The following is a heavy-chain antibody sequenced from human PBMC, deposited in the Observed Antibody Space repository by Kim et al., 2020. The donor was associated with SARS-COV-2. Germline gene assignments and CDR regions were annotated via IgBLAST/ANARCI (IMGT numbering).Heavy chain of an antibody. J-gene: IGHJ4*02. V-gene: IGHV3-43*01. CDR3: AKDKRLGGRWRTNGALDY. D-gene: IGHD1-26*01. Sequence: KGRFTISRDNSKNSLYLQMNSLRTEDTALYYCAKDKRLGGRWRTNGALDYWGQGTLVTVSS.